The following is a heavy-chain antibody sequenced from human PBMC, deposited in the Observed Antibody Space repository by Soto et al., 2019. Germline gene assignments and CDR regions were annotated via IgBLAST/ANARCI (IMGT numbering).Heavy chain of an antibody. CDR1: DDSITGGGYF. J-gene: IGHJ4*02. V-gene: IGHV4-31*01. CDR3: ERGGSGTYHV. Sequence: QVQLQESGPGLVKPSQTLTLTCTVSDDSITGGGYFWTWIRQRPGKGLEWLGSTYYRENTLSNPSLTSLGTISLDPSQRRVSLRVTSVTAADTAIYFGERGGSGTYHVWGQGTLVIVSS. CDR2: TYYRENT. D-gene: IGHD3-10*01.